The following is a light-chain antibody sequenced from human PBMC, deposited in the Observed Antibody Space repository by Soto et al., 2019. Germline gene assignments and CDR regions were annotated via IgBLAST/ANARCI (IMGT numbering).Light chain of an antibody. CDR3: ASWDDSLSVVV. J-gene: IGLJ2*01. V-gene: IGLV1-47*01. CDR2: RAN. CDR1: NSNVGSYY. Sequence: QSVLTQPPSASGTPGQRVTISCSGSNSNVGSYYVYWYQQLPGTAPKLLIYRANQRPSGVPDRFSGSKSGTSASLAISGLRSEDEADYYCASWDDSLSVVVFGGGTKLTVL.